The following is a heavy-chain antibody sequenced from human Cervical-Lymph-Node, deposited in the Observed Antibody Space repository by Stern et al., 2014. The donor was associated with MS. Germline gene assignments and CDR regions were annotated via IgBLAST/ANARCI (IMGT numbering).Heavy chain of an antibody. V-gene: IGHV4-39*01. J-gene: IGHJ4*02. CDR2: IYYCGRT. CDR1: GGSISSSSYY. CDR3: ARGEDYDYFDY. Sequence: QVQLQESGPGLVKPSETLSLTCTVSGGSISSSSYYWGWIRQPPGKGLEWIGSIYYCGRTYYNPSPTRRVTISVDTSKNPFSLTRTSVTAADTAVYYCARGEDYDYFDYWGQGTLVTVSS. D-gene: IGHD4/OR15-4a*01.